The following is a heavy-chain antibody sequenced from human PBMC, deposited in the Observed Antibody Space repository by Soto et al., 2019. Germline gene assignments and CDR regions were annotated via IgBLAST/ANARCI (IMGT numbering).Heavy chain of an antibody. D-gene: IGHD2-15*01. CDR1: SGSISSSNW. V-gene: IGHV4-4*02. J-gene: IGHJ4*02. CDR2: IYHSRST. Sequence: SETLSLTCAVSSGSISSSNWWSWVRQPPGKGLEWIGEIYHSRSTNYNPSLKSRVTISVDKSKNQFSLKLSSVTAADTAVYYCARAVCSGGSCYYQLDYWGQGTLVTVSS. CDR3: ARAVCSGGSCYYQLDY.